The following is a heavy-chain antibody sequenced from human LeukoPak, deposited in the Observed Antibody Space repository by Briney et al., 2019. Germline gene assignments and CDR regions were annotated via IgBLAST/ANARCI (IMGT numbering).Heavy chain of an antibody. D-gene: IGHD6-13*01. CDR2: IIPIFGTA. CDR3: ARPGRANSSSWSSFLL. V-gene: IGHV1-69*13. J-gene: IGHJ4*02. Sequence: GASVKVSCKASGGTFSSYAISWVRQAPGQGLEWMGGIIPIFGTANYAQKFQGRVTITADESTSTAYMELSSLRSEDTAVYYCARPGRANSSSWSSFLLWGQGTLVTVSS. CDR1: GGTFSSYA.